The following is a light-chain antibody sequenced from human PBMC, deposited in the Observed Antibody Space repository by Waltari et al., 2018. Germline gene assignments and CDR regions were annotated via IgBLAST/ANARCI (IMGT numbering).Light chain of an antibody. J-gene: IGLJ2*01. CDR1: SRDVGGYKS. Sequence: QSALTQPRSVSGSPGQSVTISCTGTSRDVGGYKSVSWYTQHPGKAPKLMLYDVSERPSGVPDRFSGSKSGNTASLTISGLQAEDEADYYCCSHAGSYVIFGGGTKLTVL. CDR2: DVS. CDR3: CSHAGSYVI. V-gene: IGLV2-11*01.